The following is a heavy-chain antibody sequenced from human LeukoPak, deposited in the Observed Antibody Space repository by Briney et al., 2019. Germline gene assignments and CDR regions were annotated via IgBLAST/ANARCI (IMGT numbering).Heavy chain of an antibody. V-gene: IGHV4-59*08. J-gene: IGHJ4*02. CDR1: GGSISSYY. D-gene: IGHD6-19*01. CDR3: ARVAQQWLALEY. CDR2: IYYSGST. Sequence: ETLSLTCTVSGGSISSYYWSWIRQPPGKGLEWIGYIYYSGSTNYNPSLKSRVTISVDTSKNQFSLKLSSVTAADTAVYYCARVAQQWLALEYWGQGTLVTVSS.